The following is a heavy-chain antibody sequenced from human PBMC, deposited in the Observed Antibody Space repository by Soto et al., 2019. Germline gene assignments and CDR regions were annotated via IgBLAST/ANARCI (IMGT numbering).Heavy chain of an antibody. CDR3: ARGPGDLRFFDS. V-gene: IGHV1-8*01. CDR2: MNPYNGNT. CDR1: GYNFTSYD. D-gene: IGHD3-10*01. J-gene: IGHJ4*02. Sequence: ASVKVSCKASGYNFTSYDINWVRQAPGQGLEWMGWMNPYNGNTGYQQKFQGRVTMTRNTSISTAYLELRSLRSDYTAVYYCARGPGDLRFFDSWGQGTLVTVSS.